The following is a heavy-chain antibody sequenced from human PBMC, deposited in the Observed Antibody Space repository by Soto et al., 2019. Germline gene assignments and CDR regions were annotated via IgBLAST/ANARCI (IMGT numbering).Heavy chain of an antibody. V-gene: IGHV3-30-3*01. Sequence: QVQVVESGGGVVQPGRSLRLSCAASGFTFSRYAMHWVRQAPGKGLEWGALISYDGNNRYSADSVRGRFTISRDNSKNTVYLQMDSLRPEDTAVYYCARDARTTVTTRGVWYFDIWGRGTQVTVSS. CDR3: ARDARTTVTTRGVWYFDI. D-gene: IGHD4-17*01. CDR1: GFTFSRYA. J-gene: IGHJ2*01. CDR2: ISYDGNNR.